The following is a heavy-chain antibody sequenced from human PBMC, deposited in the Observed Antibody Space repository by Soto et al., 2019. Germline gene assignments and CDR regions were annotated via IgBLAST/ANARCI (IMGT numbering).Heavy chain of an antibody. CDR3: ERGGSGSYLDY. V-gene: IGHV4-31*03. CDR2: IYYGGTP. D-gene: IGHD3-10*01. J-gene: IGHJ4*02. Sequence: SETLSLTCTVSGASINSGSNFWTWIRHLPGKGLEWIAYIYYGGTPYYNPSLRSRLTISTDTSKNQFVLNLTSLTAADTPVYFCERGGSGSYLDYWGQGILVTVSS. CDR1: GASINSGSNF.